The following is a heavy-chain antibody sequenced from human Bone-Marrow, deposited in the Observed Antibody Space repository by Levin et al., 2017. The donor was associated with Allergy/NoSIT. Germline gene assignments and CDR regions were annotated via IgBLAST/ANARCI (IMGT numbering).Heavy chain of an antibody. J-gene: IGHJ4*02. V-gene: IGHV4-39*07. D-gene: IGHD1-1*01. Sequence: SETLSLTCTVSGGSISINNYYWAWIRQPPGKGLEWIGNIYYSGRTYYNPSLKSRVTVSVDTSKNQFSLELTSVTAADTAVYYCARSWNEGEASFDYWGQGTLVTVSS. CDR2: IYYSGRT. CDR3: ARSWNEGEASFDY. CDR1: GGSISINNYY.